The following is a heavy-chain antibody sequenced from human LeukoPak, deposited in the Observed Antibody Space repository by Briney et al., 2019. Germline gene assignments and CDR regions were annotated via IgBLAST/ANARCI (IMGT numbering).Heavy chain of an antibody. J-gene: IGHJ4*02. CDR1: GFTFSVAW. CDR2: IKSDGSGT. V-gene: IGHV3-74*03. Sequence: GGSLRLSCAASGFTFSVAWMHWVRQAPGKGLVWVSVIKSDGSGTTYADSVKGRFTISRDNAKNTVYLQMNSLRDEDTAVHYCAKDYYGSLEYWGQGTLVTVSS. CDR3: AKDYYGSLEY. D-gene: IGHD3-10*01.